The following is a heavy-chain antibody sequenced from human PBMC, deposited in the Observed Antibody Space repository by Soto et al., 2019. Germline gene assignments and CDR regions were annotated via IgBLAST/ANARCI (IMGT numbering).Heavy chain of an antibody. D-gene: IGHD3-16*01. Sequence: GGSLRLSCAASGFTFSGSAMDWVRQASGKELEWVGRIRSKAHSYATTYVVSVKGRFTISRDNSKNTVYLQMNNLRPEDTAIYSCARGGPDVWGTGAHYYGLDVWGPGTTVTVSS. J-gene: IGHJ6*02. V-gene: IGHV3-73*01. CDR2: IRSKAHSYAT. CDR3: ARGGPDVWGTGAHYYGLDV. CDR1: GFTFSGSA.